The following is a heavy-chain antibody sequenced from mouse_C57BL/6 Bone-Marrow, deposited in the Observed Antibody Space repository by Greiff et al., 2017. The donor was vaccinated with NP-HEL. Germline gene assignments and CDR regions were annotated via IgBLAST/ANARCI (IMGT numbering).Heavy chain of an antibody. CDR3: ARQRPLLYFDY. Sequence: QVQLKQSGAELARPGASVKLSCKASGYTFTSYGISWVKQRTGQGLEWIGEIYPRSGNTYYNEKFKGKATLTADKSSSTAYMELRSLTSEDSAVYFCARQRPLLYFDYWGQGTTLTVSS. J-gene: IGHJ2*01. CDR2: IYPRSGNT. D-gene: IGHD1-1*01. V-gene: IGHV1-81*01. CDR1: GYTFTSYG.